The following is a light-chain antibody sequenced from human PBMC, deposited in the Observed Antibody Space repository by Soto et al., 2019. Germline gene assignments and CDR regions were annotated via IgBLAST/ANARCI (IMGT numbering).Light chain of an antibody. CDR2: DAS. CDR1: QSVSIY. CDR3: QQYNNWPPIT. Sequence: EIVLTQSPGTLSLSPGDRATLSCRASQSVSIYLAWYQQKPGQAPRLLIYDASNRVTGIPARFSGSGSGTDFTLTISSLQSEDFAVYYCQQYNNWPPITFGQGTRLEI. J-gene: IGKJ5*01. V-gene: IGKV3D-15*01.